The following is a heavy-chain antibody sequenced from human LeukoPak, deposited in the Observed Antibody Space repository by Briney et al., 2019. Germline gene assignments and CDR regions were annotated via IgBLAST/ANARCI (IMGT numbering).Heavy chain of an antibody. CDR2: IYPGDSDT. V-gene: IGHV5-51*01. CDR1: GYSFTSYW. Sequence: GEPLKISCKGSGYSFTSYWIGWVRQMPGNGLGWMGIIYPGDSDTRYSPSFQGQVTISADKSISTAYLQWSSLKASDTAMYYCARVGPPDRYCSGGSCYSPPFDYWGQGTLVTVSS. D-gene: IGHD2-15*01. CDR3: ARVGPPDRYCSGGSCYSPPFDY. J-gene: IGHJ4*02.